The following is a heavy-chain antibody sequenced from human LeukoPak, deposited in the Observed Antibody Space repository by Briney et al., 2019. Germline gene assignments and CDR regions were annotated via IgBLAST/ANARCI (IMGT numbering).Heavy chain of an antibody. D-gene: IGHD6-13*01. CDR3: ATHPIIAAAGRPWFDP. CDR2: FDPEDGET. V-gene: IGHV1-24*01. J-gene: IGHJ5*02. Sequence: ASVKVSCKVSGYTLTELSMHWVRQAPGKGLGWMGGFDPEDGETIYAQKFQGRVTMTEDTSTDTAYMELSSLRSEDTAVYYCATHPIIAAAGRPWFDPWGQGTLVTVSS. CDR1: GYTLTELS.